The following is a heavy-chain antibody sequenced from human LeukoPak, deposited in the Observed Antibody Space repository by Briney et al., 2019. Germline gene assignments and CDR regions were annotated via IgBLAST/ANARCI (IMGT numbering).Heavy chain of an antibody. Sequence: GGSLRLSCTASGFTFSIAYMAWVRQAPGKGLEWVSYISSSGSTIYYADSVKGRFTISRDNAKNSLYLQMNSLRAEDTAVYYCAELGITMIGGVWGKGTTVAISS. V-gene: IGHV3-48*03. CDR2: ISSSGSTI. CDR1: GFTFSIAY. D-gene: IGHD3-10*02. J-gene: IGHJ6*03. CDR3: AELGITMIGGV.